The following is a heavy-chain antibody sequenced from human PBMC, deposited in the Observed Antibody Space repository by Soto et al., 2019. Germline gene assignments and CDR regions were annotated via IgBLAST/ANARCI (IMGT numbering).Heavy chain of an antibody. CDR1: GGTFNNHA. CDR2: IIPLLGTT. V-gene: IGHV1-69*01. D-gene: IGHD5-12*01. Sequence: QVQLVQSGAEVKKPGSSVKVSCKATGGTFNNHAASWVRQAPGLGLEWLGGIIPLLGTTSYAQKFQGRVTITADASTNTASMELASLRPDDTAVYYCARRVGGHDSLDSWGQGTRVTVSS. CDR3: ARRVGGHDSLDS. J-gene: IGHJ4*02.